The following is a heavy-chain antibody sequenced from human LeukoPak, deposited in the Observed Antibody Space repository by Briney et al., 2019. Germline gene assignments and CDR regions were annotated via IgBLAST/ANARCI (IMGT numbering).Heavy chain of an antibody. D-gene: IGHD5-18*01. CDR2: IYPGDSDT. Sequence: GESLKISCKDSGYSFTSYWIGWVRQMPGKGLEWMGIIYPGDSDTRYSPSLQGQVTISADKSISTAYLQWSSLQASDTAMYYCARLGGGYSYGYGPFDYWGQGTLVTVSS. V-gene: IGHV5-51*01. CDR1: GYSFTSYW. CDR3: ARLGGGYSYGYGPFDY. J-gene: IGHJ4*02.